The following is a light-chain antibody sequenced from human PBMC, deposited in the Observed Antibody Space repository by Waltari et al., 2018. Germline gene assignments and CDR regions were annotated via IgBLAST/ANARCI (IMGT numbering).Light chain of an antibody. J-gene: IGKJ4*01. CDR2: KAS. V-gene: IGKV1-5*03. Sequence: DIQMTQSPSTLSASVVDRVTITCRASQTLNCWLAWYQQKPGKAPKLLIYKASSLETGVPSRFTGGGSGTDFTLTINRLEPEDFAVYYCQHYGDAFGGGTK. CDR3: QHYGDA. CDR1: QTLNCW.